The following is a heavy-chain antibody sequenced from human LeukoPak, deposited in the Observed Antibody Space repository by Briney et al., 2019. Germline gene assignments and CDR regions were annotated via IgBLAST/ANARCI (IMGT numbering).Heavy chain of an antibody. V-gene: IGHV3-74*01. CDR3: ASITVYYDSSGYSHSGDY. D-gene: IGHD3-22*01. J-gene: IGHJ4*02. CDR2: INSDGSST. Sequence: PGGSPRLSCAASGFTFSSYWMHWVRQAPGKGLVWVSRINSDGSSTSYADSVKGRFTISRDNAKNTLYLQMNSLRAEDTAVYYCASITVYYDSSGYSHSGDYWGQGTLVTVSS. CDR1: GFTFSSYW.